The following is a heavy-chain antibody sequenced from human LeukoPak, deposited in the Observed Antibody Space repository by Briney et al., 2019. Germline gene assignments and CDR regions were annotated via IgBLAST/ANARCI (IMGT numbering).Heavy chain of an antibody. D-gene: IGHD2-2*01. Sequence: GGSLRLSCTASGFTFGDYAMSWFRQAPGKGLEWVAFIRYDGSNRYYADSVKGRFTISRDNSKNSLYLQMNSLRAEDTAVYYCASSQLLGRDYFDYWGQGTLVTVSS. CDR2: IRYDGSNR. CDR3: ASSQLLGRDYFDY. J-gene: IGHJ4*02. V-gene: IGHV3-30*04. CDR1: GFTFGDYA.